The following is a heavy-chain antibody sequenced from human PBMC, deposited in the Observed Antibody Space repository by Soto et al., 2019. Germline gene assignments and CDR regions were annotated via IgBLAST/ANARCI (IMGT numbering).Heavy chain of an antibody. CDR3: ARSPYCSGGSCYYYYGMDV. CDR2: IYPGDSDT. D-gene: IGHD2-15*01. Sequence: PGESLKISCKGSGYSFTSYWIGWVRQMPGKGLEWMGIIYPGDSDTRYSPSFQGQVTISADKSISTAYLQWSSLKASDTAMYYCARSPYCSGGSCYYYYGMDVWGQGTTVTVSS. V-gene: IGHV5-51*01. CDR1: GYSFTSYW. J-gene: IGHJ6*02.